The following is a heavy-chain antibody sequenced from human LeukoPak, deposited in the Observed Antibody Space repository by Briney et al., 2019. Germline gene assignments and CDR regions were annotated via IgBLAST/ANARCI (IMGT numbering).Heavy chain of an antibody. CDR1: GGSISSYY. CDR3: AREGISYYDILTGYHYGTDV. J-gene: IGHJ6*02. Sequence: SETLSLTCTVSGGSISSYYWSWIRQPPGKGLEWIGYIYYSGSTNYNPSLKSRVTISVDTSKNQFSLKLGSVTAADTAVYYCAREGISYYDILTGYHYGTDVWGQGTTVTVSS. V-gene: IGHV4-59*01. CDR2: IYYSGST. D-gene: IGHD3-9*01.